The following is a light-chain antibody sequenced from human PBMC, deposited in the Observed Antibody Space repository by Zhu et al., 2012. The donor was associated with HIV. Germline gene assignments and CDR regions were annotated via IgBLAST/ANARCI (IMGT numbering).Light chain of an antibody. CDR2: DTS. V-gene: IGKV1-9*01. J-gene: IGKJ2*01. CDR3: LQSYTTPYT. CDR1: ESVSRY. Sequence: DVQLTQSPAFLSASVGDRVTITCRASESVSRYLAWYQQKPGKAPKLLIYDTSILQSGVPSTFSGSGSGTEFTLTISSLQPEDFATYYCLQSYTTPYTFGQGTNLEIK.